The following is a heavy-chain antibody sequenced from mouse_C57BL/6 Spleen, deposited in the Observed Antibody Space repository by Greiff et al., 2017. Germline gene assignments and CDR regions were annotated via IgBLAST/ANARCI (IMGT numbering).Heavy chain of an antibody. V-gene: IGHV1-82*01. CDR2: IYPGDGDT. Sequence: QVQLQQSGPELVKPGASVKISCKASGYAFSSSWMNWVKQRPGKGLEWIGRIYPGDGDTNYNGKFKGKATLTAAKSSSTAYMQLSSLTSEDSAVYFCARERGYFDYWGQGTTLTVSS. CDR3: ARERGYFDY. J-gene: IGHJ2*01. CDR1: GYAFSSSW.